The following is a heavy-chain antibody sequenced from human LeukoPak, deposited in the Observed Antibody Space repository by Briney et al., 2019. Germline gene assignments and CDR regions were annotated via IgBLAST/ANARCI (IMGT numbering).Heavy chain of an antibody. D-gene: IGHD2-2*01. Sequence: ASVKVSCKASGYTFTIYAMNWVRQAPGQGLEWMGWINTNTGNPTYAQGFTGRFVFSLDTSVSTAYLQISSLKAEDTAVYYCARISLGYCSGTSCSHSDYWGQGTLVTVSS. V-gene: IGHV7-4-1*02. CDR3: ARISLGYCSGTSCSHSDY. J-gene: IGHJ4*02. CDR2: INTNTGNP. CDR1: GYTFTIYA.